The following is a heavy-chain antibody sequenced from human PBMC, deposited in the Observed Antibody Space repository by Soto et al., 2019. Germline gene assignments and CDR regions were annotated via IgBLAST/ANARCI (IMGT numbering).Heavy chain of an antibody. CDR2: IIPLDGTT. D-gene: IGHD3-3*01. Sequence: QVQLVQSGAEVKKPGSSVKVSCTTSGGPFSSFGINWVRQAPGQGLEWMGGIIPLDGTTNYAEKFQGRVTITADASTSTAYMDLSSLRSEETAVYYCARSFTKSRRGGVAFGYWGQGTLLTVSS. CDR3: ARSFTKSRRGGVAFGY. CDR1: GGPFSSFG. V-gene: IGHV1-69*01. J-gene: IGHJ4*02.